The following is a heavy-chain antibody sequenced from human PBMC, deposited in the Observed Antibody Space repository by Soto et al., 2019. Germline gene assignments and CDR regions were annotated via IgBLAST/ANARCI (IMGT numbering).Heavy chain of an antibody. CDR3: AHYVSTSPSGWCDL. J-gene: IGHJ5*02. Sequence: QITLKESGPTLVKPTQTLTLTCTFSGLSLSTSGEAVGWIRQPPGKALEWLALIYWDDDKRYNPTLKTRLTITKDTSKNQVVPTLTNMDPVDTATYDCAHYVSTSPSGWCDLWGQGTLVPVSS. CDR1: GLSLSTSGEA. CDR2: IYWDDDK. V-gene: IGHV2-5*02. D-gene: IGHD3-10*01.